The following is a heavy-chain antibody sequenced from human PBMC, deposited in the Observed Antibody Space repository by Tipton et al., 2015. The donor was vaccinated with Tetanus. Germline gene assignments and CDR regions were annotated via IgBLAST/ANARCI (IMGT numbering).Heavy chain of an antibody. Sequence: QLVQSEAELKKPGASVKVSCTASGYTFTGYYMYWVRQAPGQGLEWVGWIDPNSGDTIYAQNFQGRVTMTRDTSISTVYMELSRLRSDDTAVYYCARDRGDYIYYGMDVWGPGTTVTVS. CDR1: GYTFTGYY. D-gene: IGHD3-22*01. CDR2: IDPNSGDT. V-gene: IGHV1-2*02. CDR3: ARDRGDYIYYGMDV. J-gene: IGHJ6*02.